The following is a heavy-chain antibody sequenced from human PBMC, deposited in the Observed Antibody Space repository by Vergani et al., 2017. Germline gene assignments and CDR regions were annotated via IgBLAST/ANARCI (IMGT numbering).Heavy chain of an antibody. J-gene: IGHJ4*02. V-gene: IGHV3-74*01. CDR1: GFTFSNYW. CDR2: INSDGDST. D-gene: IGHD4-11*01. Sequence: EVQLVESGGGLVQPGGSLTLSCAASGFTFSNYWMQWVRHAPGKGLMWVSRINSDGDSTSYADSVKGRFTISRDNAKNTLYLQMDSLRAEDTAVYYCTKDMYSNGNQIFDYWGQGALLTVSS. CDR3: TKDMYSNGNQIFDY.